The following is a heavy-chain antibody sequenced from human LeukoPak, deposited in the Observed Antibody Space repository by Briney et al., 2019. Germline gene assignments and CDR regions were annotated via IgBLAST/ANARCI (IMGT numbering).Heavy chain of an antibody. V-gene: IGHV3-23*01. CDR1: GFTFSSYA. J-gene: IGHJ4*02. CDR3: AKASYSPTTPFDY. CDR2: ISGSGGST. Sequence: GGSLRLSCAASGFTFSSYAMSWVRQAPGKGLEWVSGISGSGGSTYYADSVKGRFTIARDNSKNTLYLQMNSLRAADTAVYYCAKASYSPTTPFDYWGQGTLVTVSS. D-gene: IGHD2-21*01.